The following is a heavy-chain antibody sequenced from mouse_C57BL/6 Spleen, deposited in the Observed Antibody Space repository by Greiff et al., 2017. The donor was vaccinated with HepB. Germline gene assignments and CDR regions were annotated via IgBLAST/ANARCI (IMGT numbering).Heavy chain of an antibody. CDR3: AREGGNSWFAY. CDR2: IYPRSGNT. V-gene: IGHV1-81*01. D-gene: IGHD2-1*01. J-gene: IGHJ3*01. Sequence: VHLVESGAELARPGASVKLSCKASGYTFTSYGISWVKQRTGQGLEWIGEIYPRSGNTYYNEKFKGKATLTADKSSSTAYMELRSLTSEDSAVYFCAREGGNSWFAYWGQGTLVTVSA. CDR1: GYTFTSYG.